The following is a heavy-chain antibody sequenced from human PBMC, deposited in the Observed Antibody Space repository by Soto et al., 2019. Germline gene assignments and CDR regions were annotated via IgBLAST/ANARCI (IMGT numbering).Heavy chain of an antibody. CDR1: RFTFSSYW. CDR2: IKQDGSEK. CDR3: AREREYSSSSGNYYYGMDV. J-gene: IGHJ6*02. V-gene: IGHV3-7*03. D-gene: IGHD6-6*01. Sequence: GGSLRLSCAASRFTFSSYWMSWVRQAPGKGLEWVANIKQDGSEKYYVDSVKGRFTISRDNAKNSLYLQMNSLRAEDTAVYYCAREREYSSSSGNYYYGMDVWGQGTTVTVSS.